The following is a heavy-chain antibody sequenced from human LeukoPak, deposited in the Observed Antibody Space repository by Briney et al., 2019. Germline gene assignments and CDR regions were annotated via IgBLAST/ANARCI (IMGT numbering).Heavy chain of an antibody. Sequence: SETLSLTCTVSGGSISSYYWSWIRQPPGKGLEWIGYIYYSGSTNYIPSLKSRVTISVDTSKNQFSLKLSSVTAADTAVYYCARADSNLRDAFDIWGQGTMVSVSS. CDR2: IYYSGST. D-gene: IGHD4-4*01. CDR3: ARADSNLRDAFDI. J-gene: IGHJ3*02. V-gene: IGHV4-59*08. CDR1: GGSISSYY.